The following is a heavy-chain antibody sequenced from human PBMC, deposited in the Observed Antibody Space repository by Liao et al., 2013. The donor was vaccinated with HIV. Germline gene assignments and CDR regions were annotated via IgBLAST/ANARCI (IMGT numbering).Heavy chain of an antibody. Sequence: QVQLQQWGAGLLKPSETLSLTCAVYGGSFSGYYWSWIRQPPGKGLEWIGEINHSGSTNYNPSLKSRVTISVDTSKNQFSLKLSSVTAADTAVYYCARGLYYGYTPNYYYYLHGRLGQRDHGSPSP. J-gene: IGHJ6*03. D-gene: IGHD4-17*01. CDR3: ARGLYYGYTPNYYYYLHGR. CDR2: INHSGST. CDR1: GGSFSGYY. V-gene: IGHV4-34*01.